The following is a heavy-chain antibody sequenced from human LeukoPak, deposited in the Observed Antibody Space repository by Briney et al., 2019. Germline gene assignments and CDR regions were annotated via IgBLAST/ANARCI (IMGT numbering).Heavy chain of an antibody. CDR1: GGSISSGGYY. Sequence: PSETLSLTCTVSGGSISSGGYYWGWIRQPPGKGLEWIGSIYYSGSTYYNPSLKSRVTISVDTSKNQFSLKLSSVTAADTAVYYCAIAYYYDSSGYRKWGQGTLVTVSS. D-gene: IGHD3-22*01. V-gene: IGHV4-39*01. CDR2: IYYSGST. CDR3: AIAYYYDSSGYRK. J-gene: IGHJ4*02.